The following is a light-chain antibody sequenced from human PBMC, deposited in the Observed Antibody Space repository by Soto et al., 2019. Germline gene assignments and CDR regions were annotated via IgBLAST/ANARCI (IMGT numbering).Light chain of an antibody. Sequence: EIVLTQSPGTLSLSPGERATLSCRASQSVSSSYLAWYQQKPGQAPRLLIYGASSRATGIPDRFSGSGSGTDFTLTISRLEPEDFAVYYCQQYGSSHSFGRGTKVDIK. J-gene: IGKJ3*01. V-gene: IGKV3-20*01. CDR1: QSVSSSY. CDR3: QQYGSSHS. CDR2: GAS.